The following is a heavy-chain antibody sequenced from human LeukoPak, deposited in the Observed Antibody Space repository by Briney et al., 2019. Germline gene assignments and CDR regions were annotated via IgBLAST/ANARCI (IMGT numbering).Heavy chain of an antibody. CDR1: GFIFSTYS. J-gene: IGHJ5*02. CDR2: ASYDGTNK. D-gene: IGHD6-13*01. CDR3: ARAAQHLAMYNWFDP. Sequence: GRSLRLSCAASGFIFSTYSIHWVSQAPGKGLEWVAIASYDGTNKYYADSVKGRFTISRDSAKNTLYLQMNSLTAEDTAVYYCARAAQHLAMYNWFDPWAREPWSPSPQ. V-gene: IGHV3-30-3*01.